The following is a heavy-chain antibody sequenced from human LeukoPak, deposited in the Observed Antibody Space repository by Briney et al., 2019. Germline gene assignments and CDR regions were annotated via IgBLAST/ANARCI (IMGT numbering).Heavy chain of an antibody. Sequence: GGSLRLSCAASGFTFSTYAMSWVRQAPGKGLEWVSALTNTGRSGGRAYYADSVKGRFTISRDNSKSTLYLQLGSLRAEDTAVYYCAKAMSTDHYDSRGFYRVDFDSWGQGIPVTVSS. J-gene: IGHJ4*02. CDR3: AKAMSTDHYDSRGFYRVDFDS. CDR2: LTNTGRSGGRA. CDR1: GFTFSTYA. V-gene: IGHV3-23*01. D-gene: IGHD3-22*01.